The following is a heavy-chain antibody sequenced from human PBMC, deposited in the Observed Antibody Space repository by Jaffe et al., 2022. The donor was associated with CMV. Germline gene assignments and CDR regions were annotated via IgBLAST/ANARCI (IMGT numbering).Heavy chain of an antibody. Sequence: QVQLQESGPGLVKPSETLSLTCTVSGGSISSYYWSWIRQPPGKGLEWIGYIYYSGSTNYNPSLKSRVTISVDTSKNQFSLKLSSVTAADTAVYYCAREVPDILTGHRGAFDIWGQGTMVTVSS. CDR2: IYYSGST. V-gene: IGHV4-59*01. CDR1: GGSISSYY. CDR3: AREVPDILTGHRGAFDI. D-gene: IGHD3-9*01. J-gene: IGHJ3*02.